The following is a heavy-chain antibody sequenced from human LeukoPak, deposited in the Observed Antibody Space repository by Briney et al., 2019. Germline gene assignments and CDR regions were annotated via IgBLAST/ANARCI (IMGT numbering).Heavy chain of an antibody. V-gene: IGHV3-66*02. J-gene: IGHJ5*02. CDR1: GFTVSSNY. CDR3: ARETGYWFDP. Sequence: AGGSLRLSYAAAGFTVSSNYMNWVRQAPGNGLEWVSVIYSGGSTNYSASVKGRFTTSRDNSKNTLYLKMNRLRGEDTAVYYCARETGYWFDPWGQGTLVTVSS. CDR2: IYSGGST.